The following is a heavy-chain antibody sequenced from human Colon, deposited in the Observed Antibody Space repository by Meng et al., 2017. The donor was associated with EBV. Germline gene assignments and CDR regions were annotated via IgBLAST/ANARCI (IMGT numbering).Heavy chain of an antibody. CDR3: AKLARPPYYYWNDGSRAYFDY. V-gene: IGHV4-34*01. Sequence: SVNGAFYGGSVSNYDTTWTTPHTVKGLQWVGEITKSGRTNYNPSLKRRVAMSLDKSMNEFFMKLSSVSAADTAVYYCAKLARPPYYYWNDGSRAYFDYWGQGTLVTVSS. CDR2: ITKSGRT. CDR1: GGSVSNYD. J-gene: IGHJ4*02. D-gene: IGHD1-20*01.